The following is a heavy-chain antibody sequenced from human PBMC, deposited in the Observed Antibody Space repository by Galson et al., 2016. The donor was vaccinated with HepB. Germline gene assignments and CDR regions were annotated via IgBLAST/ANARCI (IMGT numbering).Heavy chain of an antibody. D-gene: IGHD1-26*01. CDR1: GFTLTNYG. V-gene: IGHV3-33*06. J-gene: IGHJ6*02. CDR3: AKEPAPVGSYGVYYYYGMDV. Sequence: SLRLSCAASGFTLTNYGMHWVRQAPGKGLEWVADIWYNGNNKYYADSVRGRFSVSRDNSKNTLFLQMNSLRAEDTAVYDCAKEPAPVGSYGVYYYYGMDVWGQRTTVTVSS. CDR2: IWYNGNNK.